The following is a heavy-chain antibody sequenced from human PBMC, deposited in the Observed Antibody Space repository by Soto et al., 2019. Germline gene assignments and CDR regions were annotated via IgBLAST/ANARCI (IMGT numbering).Heavy chain of an antibody. CDR3: ARGSGPNDAFDI. J-gene: IGHJ3*02. D-gene: IGHD2-15*01. Sequence: QVQLQESGPGLVKPSETLSLTCTVSGGSVSSGSYYWSWIRQPPGKGLEWIGYIYYSGSTNYNPSLKSRVTISVDTSKTQFALKLSSVTAADTAVYYCARGSGPNDAFDIWGQGTMVTVSS. V-gene: IGHV4-61*01. CDR2: IYYSGST. CDR1: GGSVSSGSYY.